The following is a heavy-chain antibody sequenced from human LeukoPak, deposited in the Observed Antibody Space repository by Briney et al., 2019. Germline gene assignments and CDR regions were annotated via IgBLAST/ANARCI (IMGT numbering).Heavy chain of an antibody. Sequence: SETLSLTCTVSGGSISSYYSSWIRQPPGKGLEWIGYIYYSGSTNYNPSLKSRVTISVDTSKNQFSLKLSSVTAADTAVYYCARDRYSSGWYASGAFDIWGQGTMVTVSS. CDR3: ARDRYSSGWYASGAFDI. V-gene: IGHV4-59*01. D-gene: IGHD6-19*01. J-gene: IGHJ3*02. CDR1: GGSISSYY. CDR2: IYYSGST.